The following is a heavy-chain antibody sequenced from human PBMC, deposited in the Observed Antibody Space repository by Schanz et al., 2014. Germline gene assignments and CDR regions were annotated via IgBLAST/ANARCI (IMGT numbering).Heavy chain of an antibody. J-gene: IGHJ4*02. CDR2: LSANGDST. V-gene: IGHV3-64*01. CDR3: ARKSLVSAHYDS. CDR1: GFTLSNYA. D-gene: IGHD2-21*01. Sequence: EVQLVESGGGLVQPGGSLRLSCAAPGFTLSNYAMHWVRQTPDKGLEWVSGLSANGDSTFYSSSVKGRFTISRDISKNTLYLQMGSLRAEDVAVYYCARKSLVSAHYDSWGQGTLXTVSP.